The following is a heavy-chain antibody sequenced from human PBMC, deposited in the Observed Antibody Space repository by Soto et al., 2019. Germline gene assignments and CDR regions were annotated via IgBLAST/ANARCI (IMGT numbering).Heavy chain of an antibody. J-gene: IGHJ5*02. V-gene: IGHV4-34*01. CDR2: INHSGST. CDR1: GGSFSGYY. D-gene: IGHD2-2*01. CDR3: ARDGSSTANWLDP. Sequence: PSETLSLTCGVYGGSFSGYYWSWIRQPPGKGLEWIGEINHSGSTNYNPSLKSRVIISLDTSKIQFSLELTSVTAADTAVYYCARDGSSTANWLDPWGQGLLVTVSS.